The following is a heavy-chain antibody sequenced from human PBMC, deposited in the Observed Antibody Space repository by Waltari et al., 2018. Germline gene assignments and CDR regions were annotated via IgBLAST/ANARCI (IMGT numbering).Heavy chain of an antibody. J-gene: IGHJ3*02. V-gene: IGHV1-69*13. Sequence: QVQLVQSGAEVKKPGSSVKVSCKASGGTFSSYAISWVRQAPGQGLEWMGGIIPIFGTANYAQKFQGRVTITADESTSTAYMELSSLRSEDTAVYYCARDSFITMIVVEGSGAFDIWGQGTMVTVSS. CDR1: GGTFSSYA. D-gene: IGHD3-22*01. CDR3: ARDSFITMIVVEGSGAFDI. CDR2: IIPIFGTA.